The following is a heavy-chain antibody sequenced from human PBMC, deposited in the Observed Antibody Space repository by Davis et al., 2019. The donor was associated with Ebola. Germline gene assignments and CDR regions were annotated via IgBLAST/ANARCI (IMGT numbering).Heavy chain of an antibody. CDR1: GGSFSGYY. J-gene: IGHJ4*02. D-gene: IGHD3-22*01. CDR3: ARAPRWYYDSRGYFDY. V-gene: IGHV4-34*01. Sequence: MPGGSLRLSCAVYGGSFSGYYWSWIRQPPGKGLEWIGYIYHSGSTYYNPSLKSRVTISVDRSKNQFSLKLSSVTAADTAVYYCARAPRWYYDSRGYFDYWGQGTLVTVSS. CDR2: IYHSGST.